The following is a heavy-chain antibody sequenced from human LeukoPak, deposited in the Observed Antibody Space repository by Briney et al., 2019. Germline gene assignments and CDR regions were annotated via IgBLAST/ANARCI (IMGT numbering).Heavy chain of an antibody. V-gene: IGHV3-23*01. CDR3: ARDRPNYYGSDGHYYRRDGDY. D-gene: IGHD3-22*01. J-gene: IGHJ4*02. CDR2: ITSRGEST. CDR1: GFTFSIYA. Sequence: PGGSLRLSCAASGFTFSIYAMSWVRQAPGKGLQWVSSITSRGESTWYVDSVKGRFTITRDNSENTLYLQMHSLRAEDTAAYYCARDRPNYYGSDGHYYRRDGDYWGRGTLVSVSS.